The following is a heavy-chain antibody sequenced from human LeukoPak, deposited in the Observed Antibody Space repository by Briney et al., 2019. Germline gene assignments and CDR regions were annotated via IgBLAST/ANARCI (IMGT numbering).Heavy chain of an antibody. CDR2: ISDRGDGT. D-gene: IGHD3-16*01. CDR1: GFTFDDYA. Sequence: GGSLRLSCAASGFTFDDYAMLWVRQAPGKGLEWVSGISDRGDGTYYADSVKGRFTVSRDNSKNTLYLQMNSLRAEDTAVCYCAKGNYGYIFYFDYWGQGTLVTVSS. V-gene: IGHV3-23*01. CDR3: AKGNYGYIFYFDY. J-gene: IGHJ4*02.